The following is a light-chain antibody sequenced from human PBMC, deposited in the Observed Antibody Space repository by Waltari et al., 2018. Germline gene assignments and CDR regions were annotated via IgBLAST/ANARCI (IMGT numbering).Light chain of an antibody. Sequence: SALTQPASVSGSPGQSITISCTGTSSVVGGYNYVSWYQQHPGKAPKLMIYDVSKRPSGVSNRFSGSKSGNTASLTISGLQAEDEADYYCCSYAGSSTVFGGGTKLTVL. CDR3: CSYAGSSTV. CDR2: DVS. CDR1: SSVVGGYNY. V-gene: IGLV2-23*02. J-gene: IGLJ3*02.